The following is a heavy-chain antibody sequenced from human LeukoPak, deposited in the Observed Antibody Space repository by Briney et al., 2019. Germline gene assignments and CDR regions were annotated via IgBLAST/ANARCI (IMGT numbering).Heavy chain of an antibody. V-gene: IGHV3-15*01. CDR1: GFTFSNAW. Sequence: PGGSLRLSCAAYGFTFSNAWMSWVRQPPGKGLEWVGRIKSKIDGGTTDYAAPVKGRFAISRDDSKNTLYLQMNSLKTEDTAVYYCTTLPTTDFDYWGQGTLVTVSS. CDR2: IKSKIDGGTT. D-gene: IGHD1-1*01. J-gene: IGHJ4*02. CDR3: TTLPTTDFDY.